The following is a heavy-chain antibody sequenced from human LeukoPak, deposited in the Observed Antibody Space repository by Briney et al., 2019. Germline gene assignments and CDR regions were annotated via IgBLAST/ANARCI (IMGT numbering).Heavy chain of an antibody. J-gene: IGHJ4*02. CDR3: ARGQRGLDY. CDR2: IKQDGSEK. Sequence: GGSLRLSCAASGFTFDDYGMSWVRQAPGKGLEWVANIKQDGSEKCYVDSVRGRFTISRDNAKNSLYLQMNSLRAEDTAVYYCARGQRGLDYWGQGTLVTVSS. D-gene: IGHD5-24*01. CDR1: GFTFDDYG. V-gene: IGHV3-7*04.